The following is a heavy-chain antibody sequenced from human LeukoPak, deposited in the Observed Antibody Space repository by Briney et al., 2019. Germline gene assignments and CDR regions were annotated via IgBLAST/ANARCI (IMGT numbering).Heavy chain of an antibody. CDR1: GFTFGDYA. J-gene: IGHJ5*02. CDR2: IRSKAYGGTT. D-gene: IGHD3-10*01. CDR3: TRDKSPYYYGSGSSNWFDP. V-gene: IGHV3-49*05. Sequence: KTGGSLRLSCTASGFTFGDYAMSWFRQAPGKGLEWVGFIRSKAYGGTTEHAASVKGRFTISRDDSKSIAYLQMNSLKTEDTAVYYCTRDKSPYYYGSGSSNWFDPWGQGTLVTVSS.